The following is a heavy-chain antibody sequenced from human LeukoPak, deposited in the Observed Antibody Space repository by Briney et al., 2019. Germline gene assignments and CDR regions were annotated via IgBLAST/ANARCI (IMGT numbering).Heavy chain of an antibody. J-gene: IGHJ4*02. CDR2: ISGSGGST. Sequence: SGGSLRLSCAASGFSFSTYGMTWVRQAPGKGLEWVSTISGSGGSTYYADSVKGRFTISRDNSKNTLCLQMNSLRAEDTAVYYCATGAVPWYFGYWGQGTLVTVSS. CDR3: ATGAVPWYFGY. D-gene: IGHD6-19*01. CDR1: GFSFSTYG. V-gene: IGHV3-23*01.